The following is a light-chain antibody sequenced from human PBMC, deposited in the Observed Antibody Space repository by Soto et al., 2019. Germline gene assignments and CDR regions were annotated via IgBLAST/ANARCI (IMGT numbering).Light chain of an antibody. V-gene: IGKV1-39*01. J-gene: IGKJ5*01. CDR2: AAS. Sequence: DVQMTQSPSSLPASVGDRVTITCRASQTITTYLNWYQQRPGKAPKLLIHAASSLQGGVPLRFSGDGSGTDFTLTISSLQAEDFATYSCQQTYSIPITFGQVTRLENK. CDR3: QQTYSIPIT. CDR1: QTITTY.